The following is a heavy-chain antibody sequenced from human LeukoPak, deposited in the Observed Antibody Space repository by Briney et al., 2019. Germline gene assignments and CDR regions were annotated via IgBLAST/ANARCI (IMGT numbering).Heavy chain of an antibody. V-gene: IGHV3-23*01. Sequence: PGGSLRLSCAASGFTFSSYAMSWVRQAPGKGLEWVSAISGSGGSTYYADSVKGRFTISRDNSKNTLYLQMSSLRAEDTAVYYCAKRVATATNGRYFDYWGQGTLVTVSS. J-gene: IGHJ4*02. CDR3: AKRVATATNGRYFDY. CDR2: ISGSGGST. CDR1: GFTFSSYA. D-gene: IGHD4-17*01.